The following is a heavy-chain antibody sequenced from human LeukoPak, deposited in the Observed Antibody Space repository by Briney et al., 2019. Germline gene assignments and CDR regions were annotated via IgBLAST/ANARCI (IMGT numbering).Heavy chain of an antibody. D-gene: IGHD4-17*01. Sequence: GGSLRLSCAAFGFTFSRHEMNWVRQAPGKGLEWVSYISGSGTTIYYADSVKGRFTISRDNAKNSLYLQMNSLRAEDTAVYYCATDDYGDYGLDYWGQGTLVSVSS. V-gene: IGHV3-48*03. CDR3: ATDDYGDYGLDY. CDR2: ISGSGTTI. J-gene: IGHJ4*02. CDR1: GFTFSRHE.